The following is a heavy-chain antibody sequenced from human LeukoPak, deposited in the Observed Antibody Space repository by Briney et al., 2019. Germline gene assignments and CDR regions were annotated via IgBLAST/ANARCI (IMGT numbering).Heavy chain of an antibody. V-gene: IGHV4-39*03. J-gene: IGHJ6*04. Sequence: SETLSLTCTVSDGSISSSSYYWGWIRQPPGKGLEWIGYIYSTGTTNYSPSLSSRVTISVDTSKNQLSLNLRFVTATDTAVYYMDVWGKGTSVTVSA. CDR1: DGSISSSSYY. CDR2: IYSTGTT. CDR3: DV.